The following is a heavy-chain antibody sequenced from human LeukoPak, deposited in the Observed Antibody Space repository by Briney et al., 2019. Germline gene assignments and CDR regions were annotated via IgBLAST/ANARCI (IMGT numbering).Heavy chain of an antibody. V-gene: IGHV1-3*01. J-gene: IGHJ6*02. D-gene: IGHD4-17*01. CDR3: ARVGPGDYGDHERVYYYYGMDV. Sequence: ASVKVSCKASGYTFTSYAMHWVRQAPGQRLEWMGWINAGNGNTKYSHKFQGRVTITRDTSASTAYMELSSLRSEDTAVYYCARVGPGDYGDHERVYYYYGMDVWGQGTTVTVSS. CDR2: INAGNGNT. CDR1: GYTFTSYA.